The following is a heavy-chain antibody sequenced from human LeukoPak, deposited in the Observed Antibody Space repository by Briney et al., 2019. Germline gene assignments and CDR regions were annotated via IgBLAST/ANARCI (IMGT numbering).Heavy chain of an antibody. D-gene: IGHD4-17*01. CDR1: GFTFSSYA. J-gene: IGHJ4*02. V-gene: IGHV3-23*01. CDR3: AKDLAKAGYGDYYFDY. Sequence: GGSLRLSCAASGFTFSSYAMSWVRQAPGKGLEWVSGISGSGGSTYYADSVKGQFTISRDNTKNTLYLQINSLRADDTAVYYCAKDLAKAGYGDYYFDYWGQGTLVTVSS. CDR2: ISGSGGST.